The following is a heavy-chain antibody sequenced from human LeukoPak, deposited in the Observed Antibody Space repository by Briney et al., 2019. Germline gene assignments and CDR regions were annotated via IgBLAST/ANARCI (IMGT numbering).Heavy chain of an antibody. Sequence: ASVKVSCKASGYTFTSYGISWVRQAPGQGLEWMGWISAYNGNTNYAQKLQGRVTMTTDTSTSTAYMELRSLRSDDTAVYYCARDITMVRGVIVPIGYWGQGTLVTVSS. CDR3: ARDITMVRGVIVPIGY. D-gene: IGHD3-10*01. CDR2: ISAYNGNT. V-gene: IGHV1-18*01. J-gene: IGHJ4*02. CDR1: GYTFTSYG.